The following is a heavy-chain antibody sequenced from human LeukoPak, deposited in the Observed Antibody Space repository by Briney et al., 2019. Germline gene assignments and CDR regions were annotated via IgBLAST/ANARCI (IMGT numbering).Heavy chain of an antibody. V-gene: IGHV4-39*07. CDR1: GGSIGSSSYY. Sequence: SETLSLTCTVSGGSIGSSSYYWGWIRQPPGKGLEWIGTIYYSGSTYYNPSLRSRVTISVDTSKNRFSLKLSSVTAADTAVYYCARETWYCTNGVCYSDWYFDLWGRGTLVTVSS. J-gene: IGHJ2*01. CDR3: ARETWYCTNGVCYSDWYFDL. D-gene: IGHD2-8*01. CDR2: IYYSGST.